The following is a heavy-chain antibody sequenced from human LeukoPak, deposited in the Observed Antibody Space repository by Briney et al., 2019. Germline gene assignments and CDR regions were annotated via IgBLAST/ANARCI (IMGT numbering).Heavy chain of an antibody. J-gene: IGHJ4*02. Sequence: GRSLRLSCAASGFTFSSYSMNWVRQAPGKGLEWVSYISSSSSTIYYADSVKGRFTISRDNAKNSLYLQMNSLRAEDTAVYYCARGASIDRFDYWGQGALVTVSS. V-gene: IGHV3-48*04. CDR3: ARGASIDRFDY. CDR2: ISSSSSTI. CDR1: GFTFSSYS.